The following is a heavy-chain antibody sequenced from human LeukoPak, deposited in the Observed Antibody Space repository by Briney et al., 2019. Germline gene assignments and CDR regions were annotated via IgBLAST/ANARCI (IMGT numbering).Heavy chain of an antibody. CDR1: GFTFSSYW. J-gene: IGHJ4*02. D-gene: IGHD6-19*01. V-gene: IGHV3-74*01. CDR3: ARAPEWLAIYYFDY. CDR2: INSDGSST. Sequence: GGSLRLSCAASGFTFSSYWMHWVRQAPGKGPVWVSRINSDGSSTSYADSVKGRLTISRDNAKNTLYLQMNSLRAEDTAVYYCARAPEWLAIYYFDYWGQGTLVTVSS.